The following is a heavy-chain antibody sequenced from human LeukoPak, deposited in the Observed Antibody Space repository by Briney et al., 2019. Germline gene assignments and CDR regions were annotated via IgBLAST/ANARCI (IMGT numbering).Heavy chain of an antibody. D-gene: IGHD3-10*01. V-gene: IGHV1-46*01. Sequence: GASVKVSCKASGYTFTSYYMHWVRQAPGQGLEWMGIINPSGGSTSYAQKFQGRVTMTRDTSTSTVYMELSSLRSEDTAVYYCARVRGYGSGSYRAFDYWGQGTLVTVSS. CDR1: GYTFTSYY. J-gene: IGHJ4*02. CDR2: INPSGGST. CDR3: ARVRGYGSGSYRAFDY.